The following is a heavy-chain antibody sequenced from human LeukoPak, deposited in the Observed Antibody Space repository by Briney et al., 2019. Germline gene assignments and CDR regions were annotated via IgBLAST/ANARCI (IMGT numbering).Heavy chain of an antibody. V-gene: IGHV1-24*01. CDR1: GYTLTELS. CDR3: ATWGFSSPPLAEFDY. J-gene: IGHJ4*02. D-gene: IGHD5-18*01. Sequence: ASVKVSCKVSGYTLTELSMHWVRQAPGKGLEWMGGFDPEDGETIYAQKFQGRVTMTEDTSTDTAYMELSSLRSEDTAVYYCATWGFSSPPLAEFDYWAREPWSPSPQ. CDR2: FDPEDGET.